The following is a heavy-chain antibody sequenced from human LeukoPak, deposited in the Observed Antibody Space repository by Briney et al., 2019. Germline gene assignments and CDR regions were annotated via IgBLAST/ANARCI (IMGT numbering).Heavy chain of an antibody. V-gene: IGHV3-64*01. CDR2: ISSNGGST. CDR1: GFTFSSYA. D-gene: IGHD2-2*02. CDR3: ARAKDIVVVPAAIPGGYFDY. Sequence: PGGSLRLSCAASGFTFSSYAMHWVRQAPGKGLEYVSAISSNGGSTYYANSVKGRFTISRDNSKNALYLQMGSLRAEDMAVYYCARAKDIVVVPAAIPGGYFDYWGQGTLVTVSS. J-gene: IGHJ4*02.